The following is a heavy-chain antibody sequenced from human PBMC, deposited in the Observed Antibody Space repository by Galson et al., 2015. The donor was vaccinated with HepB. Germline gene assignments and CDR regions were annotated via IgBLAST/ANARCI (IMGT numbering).Heavy chain of an antibody. V-gene: IGHV4-34*01. J-gene: IGHJ6*03. CDR3: ARGASARYDFWSGNLYYYYYMDV. CDR1: GGSFSGYY. Sequence: SGTLSLTCAVYGGSFSGYYWSWIRQPPGKGLEWIGEINHSGSTNYNPSLKSRVTISVDTSKNQLSLKLSSVTAADTAVYYCARGASARYDFWSGNLYYYYYMDVWGKGTTVTVSS. CDR2: INHSGST. D-gene: IGHD3-3*01.